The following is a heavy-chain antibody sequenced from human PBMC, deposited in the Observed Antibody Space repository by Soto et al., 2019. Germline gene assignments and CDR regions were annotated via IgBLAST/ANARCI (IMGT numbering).Heavy chain of an antibody. V-gene: IGHV1-3*01. CDR1: GYTFTNYA. Sequence: QVQLVQSGAEVKKPGASVKVSCKASGYTFTNYAMHWVRQAPGQRLEWMGWINAGNGNTKYSQKFQGRVTITRVTSASTAYIDLSSLRSEDTAVYYCARGPGGPDGPGDYWGQGTLVTVSS. CDR2: INAGNGNT. CDR3: ARGPGGPDGPGDY. J-gene: IGHJ4*02. D-gene: IGHD2-15*01.